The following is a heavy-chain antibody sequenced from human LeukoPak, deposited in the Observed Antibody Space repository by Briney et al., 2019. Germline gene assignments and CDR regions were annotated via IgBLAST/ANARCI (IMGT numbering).Heavy chain of an antibody. CDR2: IYYSVST. V-gene: IGHV4-30-4*01. D-gene: IGHD2-15*01. CDR1: GASISSGDYY. CDR3: ARVGGNPKHWFDP. J-gene: IGHJ5*02. Sequence: PSETLSLTCTVSGASISSGDYYWSWVRQPPGKGLEWIGHIYYSVSTHYNPSLKSRVTISVDTSKNQFSLKLSSVTAADTAVYYCARVGGNPKHWFDPWGQGTLVTVSS.